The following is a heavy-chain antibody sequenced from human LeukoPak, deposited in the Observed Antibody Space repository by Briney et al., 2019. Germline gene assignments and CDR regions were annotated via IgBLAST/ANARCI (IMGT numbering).Heavy chain of an antibody. CDR2: IYYSGST. Sequence: SETLSLTYTVSGGSISSYYWSWIRQPPGKGLEWIGYIYYSGSTNYNPSLKSRVTISVDTSKNQFSLKLSSVTAADTAVYYCARFHRYCSSTSCRWYYFDYWGQGTLVTVSS. CDR1: GGSISSYY. V-gene: IGHV4-59*01. CDR3: ARFHRYCSSTSCRWYYFDY. J-gene: IGHJ4*02. D-gene: IGHD2-2*01.